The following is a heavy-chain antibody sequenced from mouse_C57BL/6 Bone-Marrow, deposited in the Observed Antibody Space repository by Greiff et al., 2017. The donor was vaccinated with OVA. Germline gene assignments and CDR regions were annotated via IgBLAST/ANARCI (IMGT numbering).Heavy chain of an antibody. J-gene: IGHJ3*01. Sequence: QVQLQQSGAELVKPGASVKLSCKASGYTFTSYWMQWVKQRPGQGLEWIGEIDPSDSYTNYNQKFKGKATLTVDTSSSTAYMQLSILTSEDSAVYYCARDPNWDVGFAYWGQGTLVTVSA. CDR3: ARDPNWDVGFAY. CDR1: GYTFTSYW. CDR2: IDPSDSYT. V-gene: IGHV1-50*01. D-gene: IGHD4-1*01.